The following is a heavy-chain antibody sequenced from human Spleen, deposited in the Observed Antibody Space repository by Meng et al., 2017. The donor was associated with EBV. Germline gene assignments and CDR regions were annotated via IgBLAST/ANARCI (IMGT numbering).Heavy chain of an antibody. D-gene: IGHD7-27*01. Sequence: QVQLLEAGPGLVTPSQTLSLACSVSGGSISSSTYYCSWIRQPAGRGLEWIEYIYHKGDTYYSPSLQSRLIISVDTSKNQFSLKMSSVTAADTAVYFCASGSWGNFDFWGQGTLVTVSS. J-gene: IGHJ4*02. CDR3: ASGSWGNFDF. CDR2: IYHKGDT. CDR1: GGSISSSTYY. V-gene: IGHV4-30-4*01.